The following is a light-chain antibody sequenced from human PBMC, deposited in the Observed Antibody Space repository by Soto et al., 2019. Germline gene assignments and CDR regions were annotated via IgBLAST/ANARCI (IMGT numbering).Light chain of an antibody. CDR2: GAS. J-gene: IGKJ1*01. CDR3: QQYGSSGT. CDR1: QSVSNNY. Sequence: EIVLTQSPGTLSLSPGERDTLSCRASQSVSNNYLAWYQQKPGQAPRLLIYGASNRATGIPDRFSGSGSGTDFTLTISRLEPEDFAVYYCQQYGSSGTFGQGTQVEIK. V-gene: IGKV3-20*01.